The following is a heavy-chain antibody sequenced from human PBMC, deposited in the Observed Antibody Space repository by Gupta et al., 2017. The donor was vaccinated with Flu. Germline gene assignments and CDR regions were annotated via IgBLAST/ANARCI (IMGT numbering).Heavy chain of an antibody. D-gene: IGHD3-10*01. CDR2: ISAYNGNT. V-gene: IGHV1-18*01. Sequence: QVQLVQSGAEVKKPGASVKVSCKASGYTFTTYGINWVRQAPGQGLEWMGLISAYNGNTYYAQKLQGRITMTTDTSTSTAYMELRSLRSDDTTVYYCARDGSGRSSPVRFDPLGQGTLVTVSS. CDR3: ARDGSGRSSPVRFDP. J-gene: IGHJ5*02. CDR1: GYTFTTYG.